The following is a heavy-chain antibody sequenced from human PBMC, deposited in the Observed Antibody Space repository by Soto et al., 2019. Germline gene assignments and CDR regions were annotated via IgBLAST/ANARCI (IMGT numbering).Heavy chain of an antibody. CDR3: ARGGHDLWSGPFHY. CDR1: GGSISTYY. Sequence: ETLSLTCSVSGGSISTYYCNWIRQPAGKGLEWIGRIDTSGSTNYNPSLKSRVTMSVDTSKNQFSLKLSSVTAADTAVYYCARGGHDLWSGPFHYWGQGTPVTV. D-gene: IGHD3-3*01. CDR2: IDTSGST. V-gene: IGHV4-4*07. J-gene: IGHJ4*02.